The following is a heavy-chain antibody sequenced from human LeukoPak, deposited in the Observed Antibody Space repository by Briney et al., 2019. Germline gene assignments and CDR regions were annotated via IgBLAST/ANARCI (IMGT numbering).Heavy chain of an antibody. CDR1: GYTFTGYY. CDR3: AREGPTGIAAAGTRVNWFDP. Sequence: GASVKVSCKASGYTFTGYYIHWVRQAPGQGLEWMGWINPNSGGTNYAQKFQGRVTMTRDTSISTAYMELSRLRSDDTAVYYCAREGPTGIAAAGTRVNWFDPWGQGTLVTVSS. V-gene: IGHV1-2*02. J-gene: IGHJ5*02. CDR2: INPNSGGT. D-gene: IGHD6-13*01.